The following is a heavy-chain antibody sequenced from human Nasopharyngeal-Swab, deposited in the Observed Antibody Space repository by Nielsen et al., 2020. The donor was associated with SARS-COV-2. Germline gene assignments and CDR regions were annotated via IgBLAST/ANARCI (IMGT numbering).Heavy chain of an antibody. D-gene: IGHD3-10*01. CDR1: GSSFSNYW. V-gene: IGHV5-10-1*01. CDR2: VDPSDSYT. CDR3: ARQYQNYFGSGDYHGAFDI. Sequence: GGSLRLSCEGSGSSFSNYWISWVRQVPGKGLEWMGKVDPSDSYTDYSPSLRGHVTISVDRSISTAYLQWSSLKASETAMYYCARQYQNYFGSGDYHGAFDIWGQGTMVTVSS. J-gene: IGHJ3*02.